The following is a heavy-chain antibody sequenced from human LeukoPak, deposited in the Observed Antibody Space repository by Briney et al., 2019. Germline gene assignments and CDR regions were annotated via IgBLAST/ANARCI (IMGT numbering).Heavy chain of an antibody. CDR3: TTDNRNYYGSGSYYNEKDFDY. CDR1: GFTFSNAW. V-gene: IGHV3-15*01. D-gene: IGHD3-10*01. Sequence: PGGSLRLSCAASGFTFSNAWMSWVRQAPGKGLEWVGRIKSKTDGGTTDYAAPVKGRFTISRDDSKNTLYLQMNRLKTEDTAVYYCTTDNRNYYGSGSYYNEKDFDYWGQGTLVTVSS. J-gene: IGHJ4*02. CDR2: IKSKTDGGTT.